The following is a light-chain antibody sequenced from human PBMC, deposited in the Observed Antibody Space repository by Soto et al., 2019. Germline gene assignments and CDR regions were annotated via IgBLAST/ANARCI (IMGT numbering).Light chain of an antibody. J-gene: IGKJ1*01. CDR3: QQYASFSPA. Sequence: DVQMTQSPSTLSASVGDRVTITCRASQSISKHLAWYQLRPGKAPRLLIYYASTLDRGVTSRFSGSGSGTEFTLTIISLQPDDFATYYCQQYASFSPAFGQGTKVGI. CDR1: QSISKH. CDR2: YAS. V-gene: IGKV1-5*01.